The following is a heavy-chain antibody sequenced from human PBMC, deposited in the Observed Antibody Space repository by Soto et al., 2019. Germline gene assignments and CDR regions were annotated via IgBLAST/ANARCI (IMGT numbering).Heavy chain of an antibody. CDR3: ARESHDILTGPPWVWYFDL. D-gene: IGHD3-9*01. V-gene: IGHV4-34*01. J-gene: IGHJ2*01. CDR1: GGSFSGYY. Sequence: QVQLQQWGAGPLRPLETLSLTCGVSGGSFSGYYWAWIRQSPGKGLEWIGEINDRGSINYNPSLKSRVSISVDTSKNHYSLKLRSLTAADTAVYYCARESHDILTGPPWVWYFDLWGRGTLVTVSS. CDR2: INDRGSI.